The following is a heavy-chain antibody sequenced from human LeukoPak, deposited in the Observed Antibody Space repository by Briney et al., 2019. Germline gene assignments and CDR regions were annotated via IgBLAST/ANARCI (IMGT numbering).Heavy chain of an antibody. J-gene: IGHJ4*02. CDR1: GFTFSSYA. CDR3: ARGYCSGGSCYSFDY. CDR2: ISYDGGNK. D-gene: IGHD2-15*01. V-gene: IGHV3-30*04. Sequence: GRSLRLSCAASGFTFSSYAMHWVRQAPGKGLEWVAVISYDGGNKYYADSVKGRFTISRDNSKNTLYLQMNSLRAEDTAEYYCARGYCSGGSCYSFDYWGQGTLVTVSS.